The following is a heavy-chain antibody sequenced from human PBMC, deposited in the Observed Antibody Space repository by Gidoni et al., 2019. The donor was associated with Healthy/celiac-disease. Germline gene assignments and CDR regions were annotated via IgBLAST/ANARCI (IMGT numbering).Heavy chain of an antibody. Sequence: QVQLVQSGAEVKKPGASVKVSCKASGYTFTSYYMHWVRQAPGQGLEWMGIINPSGGSTSYAQKFQGRVTMTRDTSTSTVYMELSSLRSEDTAVYYCARAGGTVTDRSRYFDLWGRGTLVTVSS. CDR3: ARAGGTVTDRSRYFDL. V-gene: IGHV1-46*01. CDR2: INPSGGST. J-gene: IGHJ2*01. D-gene: IGHD4-17*01. CDR1: GYTFTSYY.